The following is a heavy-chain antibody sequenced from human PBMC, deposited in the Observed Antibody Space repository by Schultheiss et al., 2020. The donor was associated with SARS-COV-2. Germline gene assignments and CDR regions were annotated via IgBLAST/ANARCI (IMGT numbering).Heavy chain of an antibody. CDR1: GGSISSGGYY. CDR3: ASYYSSSWYYFQH. D-gene: IGHD6-13*01. V-gene: IGHV4-61*08. Sequence: SETLSLTCTVSGGSISSGGYYWSWIRQPPGKGLEWIGEIHHSGSTNYNPSLKSRVTISVDTSKNQFSLKLSSVTAADTAVYYCASYYSSSWYYFQHWGQGTLVTVSS. J-gene: IGHJ1*01. CDR2: IHHSGST.